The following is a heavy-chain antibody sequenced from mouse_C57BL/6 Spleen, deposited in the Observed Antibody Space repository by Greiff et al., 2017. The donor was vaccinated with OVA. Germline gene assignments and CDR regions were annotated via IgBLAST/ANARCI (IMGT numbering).Heavy chain of an antibody. CDR2: IHPSDSDT. J-gene: IGHJ3*01. Sequence: QVQLQQPGAELVKPGASVKVSSKASGYTFTSYWMHWVKQRPGQGLEWIGRIHPSDSDTNYNQKFKGKATLTVDKSSSTAYMQLSSLTSEDAAVYYCATYVSSYRFAYWGQGTLVTVSA. CDR1: GYTFTSYW. CDR3: ATYVSSYRFAY. D-gene: IGHD1-1*01. V-gene: IGHV1-74*01.